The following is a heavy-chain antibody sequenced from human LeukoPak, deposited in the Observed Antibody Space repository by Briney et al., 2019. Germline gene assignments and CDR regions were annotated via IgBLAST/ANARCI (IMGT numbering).Heavy chain of an antibody. CDR1: GGSISSSNW. CDR2: IYHSGST. CDR3: AMTYYDVLTGSYYFDY. D-gene: IGHD3-9*01. Sequence: PSETLSLTCAVSGGSISSSNWWSWVRQPPGKGLEWIGEIYHSGSTNYNPSLKSRVTISVDKSKNQFSLKLSSVTAADTAVYYFAMTYYDVLTGSYYFDYWGQGTLVTVSS. V-gene: IGHV4-4*02. J-gene: IGHJ4*02.